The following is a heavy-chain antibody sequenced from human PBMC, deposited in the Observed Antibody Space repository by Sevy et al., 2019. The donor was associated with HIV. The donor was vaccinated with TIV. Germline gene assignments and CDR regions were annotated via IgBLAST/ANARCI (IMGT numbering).Heavy chain of an antibody. J-gene: IGHJ6*02. CDR2: INQDGSEI. V-gene: IGHV3-7*01. CDR1: GISSSSHW. CDR3: ARAMGV. Sequence: GGSLRLSCVGAGISSSSHWMNWVRQSPGKGLEWVANINQDGSEIYYVGSVKGRFTISRDNARNSGYLQMHSLSVEDSGVYYCARAMGVWGQGTTVTVSS.